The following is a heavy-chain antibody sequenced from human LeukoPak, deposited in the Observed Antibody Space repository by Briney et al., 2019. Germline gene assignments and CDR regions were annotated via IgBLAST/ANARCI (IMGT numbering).Heavy chain of an antibody. CDR3: ARVVGYYFDY. V-gene: IGHV3-48*02. J-gene: IGHJ4*02. CDR1: GFTFSTYT. D-gene: IGHD1-26*01. Sequence: GGSLRLSCATSGFTFSTYTMNWVGQAPGKGLEWVSYISSSTSAIYYADSVKGRFTISRDNAKNSLYLQMNSLRDEDTAVYYCARVVGYYFDYWGQGTLVTVTS. CDR2: ISSSTSAI.